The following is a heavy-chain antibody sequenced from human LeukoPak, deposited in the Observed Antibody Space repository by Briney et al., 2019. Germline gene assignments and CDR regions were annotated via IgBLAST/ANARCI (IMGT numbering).Heavy chain of an antibody. CDR1: GFTFSSYA. V-gene: IGHV3-23*01. Sequence: GGSLRLSCAASGFTFSSYAMSWVRQAPGKGLEWVSAISGSGGSTYYADSVKGRFTISRDNSENTLYLQMNSLRAEDTAVYYCAGMIVVVRDYFDYWGQGTLVTVSS. J-gene: IGHJ4*02. CDR2: ISGSGGST. CDR3: AGMIVVVRDYFDY. D-gene: IGHD3-22*01.